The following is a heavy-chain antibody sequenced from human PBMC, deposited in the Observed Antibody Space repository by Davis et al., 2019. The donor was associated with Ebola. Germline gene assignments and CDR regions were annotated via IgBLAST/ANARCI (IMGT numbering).Heavy chain of an antibody. Sequence: GESLKISCAASGFTVSSNYMSWVRQAPGKGLEWVSVIYSGGSTYYADSVKARFTISRDNSKNTLYLQMNSLRAEDTAVYYCAPFPYSSRAGDYWGQGTLVTVSS. CDR1: GFTVSSNY. V-gene: IGHV3-66*01. D-gene: IGHD6-13*01. J-gene: IGHJ4*02. CDR3: APFPYSSRAGDY. CDR2: IYSGGST.